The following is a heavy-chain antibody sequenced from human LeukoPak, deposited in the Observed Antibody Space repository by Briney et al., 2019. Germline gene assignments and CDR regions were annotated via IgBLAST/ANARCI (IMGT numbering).Heavy chain of an antibody. D-gene: IGHD5-12*01. Sequence: TGGSLRLSCAASGFTFSSYGMSWVRQAPGKGLEWVSGISGSGGSTDYADSVKGRFTISRDNSKNTLYLQMNSLRAEDTAVYFCTKDLPPWPLDNWGQGTLVTVSS. J-gene: IGHJ4*02. CDR2: ISGSGGST. V-gene: IGHV3-23*01. CDR3: TKDLPPWPLDN. CDR1: GFTFSSYG.